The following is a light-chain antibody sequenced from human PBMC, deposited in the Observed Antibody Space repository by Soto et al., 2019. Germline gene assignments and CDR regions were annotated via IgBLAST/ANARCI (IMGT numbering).Light chain of an antibody. V-gene: IGLV2-14*03. CDR1: SSDVGGYNY. CDR2: DVN. J-gene: IGLJ2*01. Sequence: QSALTQPASVSGSPGQSITISCTGTSSDVGGYNYVSWYQQDPGKAPKLMIYDVNNPPSGVSNRFSGSKSGNTASLTISGLQAEDEADYYCSSYTSSNTLVVFGGGTKLTVL. CDR3: SSYTSSNTLVV.